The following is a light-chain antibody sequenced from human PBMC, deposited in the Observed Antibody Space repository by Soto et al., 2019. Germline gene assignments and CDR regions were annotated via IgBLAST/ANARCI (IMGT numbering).Light chain of an antibody. CDR1: SSDVGGYNY. CDR3: SSYTSSSTLV. V-gene: IGLV2-14*01. CDR2: DVS. J-gene: IGLJ2*01. Sequence: QSVLTQPATVSGSPGQSITISCTGTSSDVGGYNYVSWYQQHPDKAPKLMIYDVSNRPLGVSNRFSGSKSGNTASLTISGLQAEDEADYYCSSYTSSSTLVFGGGTKLSVL.